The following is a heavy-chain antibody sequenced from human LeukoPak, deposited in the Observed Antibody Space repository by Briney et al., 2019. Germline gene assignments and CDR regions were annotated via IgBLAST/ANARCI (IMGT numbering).Heavy chain of an antibody. D-gene: IGHD2-2*01. CDR3: ARSPRDIVVVPAARWFFDY. CDR2: IYYSGST. J-gene: IGHJ4*02. CDR1: GGSISSGGYY. V-gene: IGHV4-31*03. Sequence: SETLSLTCTVSGGSISSGGYYWSWIRQHPGKGQEWIGYIYYSGSTYYNPSLKSRVTISVDTSKNQFSLKLSSVTAADTAVYYCARSPRDIVVVPAARWFFDYWGQGTLVTVSS.